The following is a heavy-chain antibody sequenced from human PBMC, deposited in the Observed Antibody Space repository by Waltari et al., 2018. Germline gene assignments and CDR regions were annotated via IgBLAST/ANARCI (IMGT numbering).Heavy chain of an antibody. CDR1: GGSISSYY. D-gene: IGHD6-13*01. J-gene: IGHJ4*02. CDR2: IYYSGST. CDR3: ARVKDRKGIAAAGFDY. V-gene: IGHV4-59*01. Sequence: QVQLQESGPGLVKPSETLSLTCTVSGGSISSYYWSWIRQPPGKGLEWIGYIYYSGSTNYNPSLKSRVTISVDTSKNQFSPKLSSVTAADTAVYYCARVKDRKGIAAAGFDYWGQGTLVTVSS.